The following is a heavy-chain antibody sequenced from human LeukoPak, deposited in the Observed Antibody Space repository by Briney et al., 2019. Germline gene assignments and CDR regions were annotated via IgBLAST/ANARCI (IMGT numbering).Heavy chain of an antibody. J-gene: IGHJ4*02. V-gene: IGHV3-30*02. CDR2: IQYDGSNK. D-gene: IGHD1-26*01. CDR3: AKGIRAMGGTNFDS. Sequence: GGSLRLSCAASGFTFSNYGMHWVRQAPGKGLEWVSFIQYDGSNKYYVDSVKGRFTISRDNSKNMLNLQMDSLRPEDPAMYYCAKGIRAMGGTNFDSGGQGTLVTVSS. CDR1: GFTFSNYG.